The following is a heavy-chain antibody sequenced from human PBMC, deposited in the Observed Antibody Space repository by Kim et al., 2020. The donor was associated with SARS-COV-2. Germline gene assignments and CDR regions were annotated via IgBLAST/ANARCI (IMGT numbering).Heavy chain of an antibody. D-gene: IGHD1-26*01. CDR1: GFTFSNAW. V-gene: IGHV3-15*01. J-gene: IGHJ4*02. Sequence: GGSLRLSCADSGFTFSNAWMSWVRQAPGKGLEWVGRIKSKTDGGTTDYAAPVKGRFTISRDDSKNTLYLQMNSLKTEDTAVYYCTTGLGATLPSYHYWGQGTLVTVSS. CDR3: TTGLGATLPSYHY. CDR2: IKSKTDGGTT.